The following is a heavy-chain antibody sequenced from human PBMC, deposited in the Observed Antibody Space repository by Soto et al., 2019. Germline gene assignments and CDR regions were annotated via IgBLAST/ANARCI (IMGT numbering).Heavy chain of an antibody. CDR2: ISGSGGST. V-gene: IGHV3-23*01. CDR1: GFTFSSYA. J-gene: IGHJ6*03. CDR3: AKVIGELLYLRLNYYYMDV. D-gene: IGHD3-10*01. Sequence: GGSLRLSCAASGFTFSSYAMSWVRQAPGKGLEWVSAISGSGGSTYYADSVKGRFTISRDNSKNTLYLQMNSLRAEDTAVYYCAKVIGELLYLRLNYYYMDVWGKGTTVTVSS.